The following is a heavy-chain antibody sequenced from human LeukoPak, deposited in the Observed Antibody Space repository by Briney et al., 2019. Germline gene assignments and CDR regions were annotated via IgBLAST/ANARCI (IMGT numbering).Heavy chain of an antibody. V-gene: IGHV4-59*01. D-gene: IGHD4-17*01. CDR2: IYFSGTT. Sequence: SETLSLTCTVSGGSIGNYYYTWIRQPPGTGLEWIGYIYFSGTTNYNPSLKSRVTISIDTSKNQFSLKLASVTAADTALYYCARDLNGASHFDYWGRGALVTVSS. CDR3: ARDLNGASHFDY. J-gene: IGHJ4*02. CDR1: GGSIGNYY.